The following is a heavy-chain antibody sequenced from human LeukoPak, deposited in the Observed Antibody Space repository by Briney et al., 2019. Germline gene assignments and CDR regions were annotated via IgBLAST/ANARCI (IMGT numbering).Heavy chain of an antibody. J-gene: IGHJ4*02. Sequence: GASVKVSCKASGYTLTSCAMSWVRQAPGQGLEWMGWINTNTGNPTYAQGFTGRFFFSLDTSVSTAYLQISSLKAEDSAVFYCARSPNYGDYSPYYFDYWGQGTLVTVSS. V-gene: IGHV7-4-1*02. CDR3: ARSPNYGDYSPYYFDY. D-gene: IGHD4-17*01. CDR2: INTNTGNP. CDR1: GYTLTSCA.